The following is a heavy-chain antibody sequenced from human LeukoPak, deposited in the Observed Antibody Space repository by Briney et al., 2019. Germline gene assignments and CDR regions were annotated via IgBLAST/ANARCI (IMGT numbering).Heavy chain of an antibody. J-gene: IGHJ4*02. Sequence: PGESLRLPCAASGFTFSRYTIHWVRQTTGRGLEWVSSISGTRNFIFYAESLKGRFTISRDNANNSVYLQMDTLRAEDTAVYYCARVSNAYIDYWGQGTLVTVSS. CDR3: ARVSNAYIDY. CDR1: GFTFSRYT. D-gene: IGHD2-8*01. CDR2: ISGTRNFI. V-gene: IGHV3-21*06.